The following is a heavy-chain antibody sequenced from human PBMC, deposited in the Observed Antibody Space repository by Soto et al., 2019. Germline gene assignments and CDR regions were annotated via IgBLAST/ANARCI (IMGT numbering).Heavy chain of an antibody. CDR3: AREYTAWPLAYGLDV. CDR2: ISSRSDI. V-gene: IGHV3-21*01. CDR1: GFTFSTYS. D-gene: IGHD2-2*02. J-gene: IGHJ6*02. Sequence: GGSLRLSCVGSGFTFSTYSINWVRQAPGKGLEWVSSISSRSDIYYADSVKGRFTISRDNAKNSVSLQMNSLRAEDTAVYYCAREYTAWPLAYGLDVWGQGTTGTVS.